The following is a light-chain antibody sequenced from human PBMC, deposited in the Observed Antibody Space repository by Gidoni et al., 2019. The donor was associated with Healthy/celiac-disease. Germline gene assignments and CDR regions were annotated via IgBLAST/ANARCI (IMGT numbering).Light chain of an antibody. CDR2: GAS. V-gene: IGKV3D-15*02. CDR3: QQYNTLGT. Sequence: EIVMMQSPATLSVSPGERATLSCRSSQSVSSNLAWYQQKPGQATRLLIYGASTRATGIPAMFSGSGSGTEFTLTISSLQSEDFAVYYCQQYNTLGTFGPXTKVDIK. J-gene: IGKJ3*01. CDR1: QSVSSN.